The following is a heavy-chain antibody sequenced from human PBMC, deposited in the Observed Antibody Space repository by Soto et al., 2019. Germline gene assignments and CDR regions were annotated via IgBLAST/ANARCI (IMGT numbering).Heavy chain of an antibody. CDR1: GFTFSSYG. CDR2: IWYDGSNK. J-gene: IGHJ4*02. CDR3: ARDQGRYVAPPVLGVDY. Sequence: GGSLRLSCAASGFTFSSYGMHWVRQAPGKGLEWVAVIWYDGSNKYYADSVKGRFTISRDNSKNTLYLQMNSLRAEDTAVYYCARDQGRYVAPPVLGVDYWGQGTLVTVSS. V-gene: IGHV3-33*01. D-gene: IGHD3-16*01.